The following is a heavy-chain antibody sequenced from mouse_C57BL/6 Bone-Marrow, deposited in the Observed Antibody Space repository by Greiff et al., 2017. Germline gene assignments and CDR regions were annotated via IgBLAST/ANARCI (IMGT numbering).Heavy chain of an antibody. CDR2: ISNGGGST. CDR1: GFTFSDYY. CDR3: ARWDGSRDFDY. J-gene: IGHJ2*01. V-gene: IGHV5-12*01. D-gene: IGHD1-1*01. Sequence: EVKLEESGGGLVQPGGSLKLSCAASGFTFSDYYMYWVRQTPEKRLEWVAYISNGGGSTYYPDTVKGRFTISSDNAKNTLYLQLSRLKSEDTAMYYCARWDGSRDFDYWGQGTTLTVSS.